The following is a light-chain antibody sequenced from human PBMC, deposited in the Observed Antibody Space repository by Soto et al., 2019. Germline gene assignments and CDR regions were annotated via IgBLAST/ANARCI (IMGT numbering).Light chain of an antibody. J-gene: IGKJ4*01. CDR3: QQYDNWPPLT. V-gene: IGKV3-15*01. Sequence: IVMTQSRATLSVSPGERATLSCKASQSVSSNLAWYQQKPGQAPRLLIYGASTRATGIPARFSGSGSGTEFALTISSLQSEDCAIHYCQQYDNWPPLTFGGGTKVEIK. CDR1: QSVSSN. CDR2: GAS.